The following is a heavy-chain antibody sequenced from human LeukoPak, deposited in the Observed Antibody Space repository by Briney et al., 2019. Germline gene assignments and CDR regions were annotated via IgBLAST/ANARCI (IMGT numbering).Heavy chain of an antibody. CDR2: IYHSGST. V-gene: IGHV4-30-2*01. CDR3: ARGVTTPYYYYGMDV. D-gene: IGHD4-17*01. CDR1: GGSISSGGYS. J-gene: IGHJ6*02. Sequence: PSETLSLTCTVSGGSISSGGYSWSWIRQPPGKGLEWIGYIYHSGSTYYNPSLKSRVTISVDRSKNQFSLKLSSVTAADTAVYYCARGVTTPYYYYGMDVWGQGTTVTVSS.